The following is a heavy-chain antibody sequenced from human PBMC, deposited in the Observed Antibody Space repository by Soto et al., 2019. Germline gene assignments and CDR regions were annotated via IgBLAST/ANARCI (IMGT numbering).Heavy chain of an antibody. CDR2: IYYSGST. V-gene: IGHV4-39*01. D-gene: IGHD3-22*01. Sequence: SETLSLTCTVSGGSISSSSYYWGWIRHPPGKGLEWIGSIYYSGSTYYNPSLKSRVTISVDTSKNQFSLKLSSVTAADTAVYYCARRGYYYDSSGYPSVWYWGQGTLVTGSS. CDR1: GGSISSSSYY. CDR3: ARRGYYYDSSGYPSVWY. J-gene: IGHJ4*02.